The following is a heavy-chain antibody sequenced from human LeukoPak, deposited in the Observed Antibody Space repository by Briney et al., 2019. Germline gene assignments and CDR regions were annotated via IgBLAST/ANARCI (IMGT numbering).Heavy chain of an antibody. CDR3: ARQNSSGWYYFDY. J-gene: IGHJ4*02. CDR1: GGSISSSSYY. V-gene: IGHV4-39*01. Sequence: SETLSLTCTVSGGSISSSSYYWGWIRQPPGKGLEWIGSIYYSGSTYYNPSLKSRVTISVDTSKNQFSLKPSSVTAADTAVYYCARQNSSGWYYFDYWGQGTLVTVSS. D-gene: IGHD6-19*01. CDR2: IYYSGST.